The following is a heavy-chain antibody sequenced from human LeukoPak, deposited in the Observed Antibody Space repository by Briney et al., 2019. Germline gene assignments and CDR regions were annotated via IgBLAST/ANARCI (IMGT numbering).Heavy chain of an antibody. D-gene: IGHD3-16*01. J-gene: IGHJ5*02. CDR1: GGSISSGGYS. CDR3: ARLFRRMITFGGPPGVRFDP. Sequence: SQTLSLTCAVSGGSISSGGYSWSWIRQPPGKGLEWIGYIYSSGSTYYNPSLKSRVTISVDTSKNQFSLKLRPVTAADTAVYYCARLFRRMITFGGPPGVRFDPWGQGTLVTVSS. CDR2: IYSSGST. V-gene: IGHV4-30-4*07.